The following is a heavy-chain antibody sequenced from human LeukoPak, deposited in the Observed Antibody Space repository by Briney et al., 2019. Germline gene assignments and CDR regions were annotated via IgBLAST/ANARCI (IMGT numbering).Heavy chain of an antibody. CDR1: GGSFSGYY. J-gene: IGHJ6*02. V-gene: IGHV4-34*01. Sequence: SETLSLTCAVYGGSFSGYYWSWIRQPPGKGLEWIGEINHSGSTNYNPSLKSRVTISVDTSKTQFSLKLSSVTAADTAVYYCARGSGSYYYYAMDVWGQGTTVTVSS. CDR3: ARGSGSYYYYAMDV. CDR2: INHSGST. D-gene: IGHD1-26*01.